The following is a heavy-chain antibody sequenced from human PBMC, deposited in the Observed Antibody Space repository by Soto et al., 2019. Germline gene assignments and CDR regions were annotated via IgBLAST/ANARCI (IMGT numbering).Heavy chain of an antibody. V-gene: IGHV2-5*02. CDR2: IYWDGDK. CDR3: AHRATMTIFGLIIDNGIWFDT. J-gene: IGHJ5*02. D-gene: IGHD3-3*01. Sequence: QINLIESGPTLVKPTQTLTLTCTFSGFSLSTSGAAVGWVRQPPGRALAWLALIYWDGDKRYNASLGNRLTITKDTSMTQVVLTLTNVDPADTATYYCAHRATMTIFGLIIDNGIWFDTWGQGTRVIVSS. CDR1: GFSLSTSGAA.